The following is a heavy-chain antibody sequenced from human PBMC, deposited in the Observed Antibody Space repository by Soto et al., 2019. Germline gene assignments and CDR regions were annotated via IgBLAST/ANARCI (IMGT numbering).Heavy chain of an antibody. CDR2: IYYSGST. V-gene: IGHV4-31*03. J-gene: IGHJ5*02. Sequence: SETLSLTCTVSGGSISSGGYYWSWIRQHPGKGLEWIGYIYYSGSTYYNPSLKSRVTISVDTSKNQFSLKLSSVTAADTAVYYCARGSNVLMEYANQPYNWFDPWGQGTLVTVSS. CDR1: GGSISSGGYY. D-gene: IGHD2-8*01. CDR3: ARGSNVLMEYANQPYNWFDP.